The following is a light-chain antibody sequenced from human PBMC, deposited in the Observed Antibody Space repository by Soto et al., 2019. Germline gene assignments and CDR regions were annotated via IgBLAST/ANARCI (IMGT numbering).Light chain of an antibody. J-gene: IGKJ3*01. Sequence: ETLMTHSPGTLSLSQRETATLSCSASVSVSSNYLAGFHQKPGQVPRIIIYGASRRATGGTDSASARGAGTDVTHNTSRVEPEDFVVYYCKKYGRSPFTLGPGTKVDL. CDR1: VSVSSNY. CDR2: GAS. CDR3: KKYGRSPFT. V-gene: IGKV3-20*01.